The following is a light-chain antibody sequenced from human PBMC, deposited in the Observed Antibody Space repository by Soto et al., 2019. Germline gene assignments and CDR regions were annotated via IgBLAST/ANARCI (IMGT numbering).Light chain of an antibody. CDR1: QSVINN. V-gene: IGKV3D-15*01. CDR3: QQYNNWPSWT. CDR2: DAS. Sequence: EIVMTQSPATLSVSPGARATLSCWASQSVINNLAWYQQKPGQAPRLLIYDASNRATGIPARFSGSVSGTEFTLTISSLQSEDFAVYYGQQYNNWPSWTFGQGTKVDIK. J-gene: IGKJ1*01.